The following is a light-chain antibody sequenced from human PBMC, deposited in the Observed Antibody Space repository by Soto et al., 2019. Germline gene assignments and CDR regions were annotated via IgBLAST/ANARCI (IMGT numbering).Light chain of an antibody. CDR1: SSDIGAYDY. V-gene: IGLV2-14*01. CDR3: SSFTSINTWV. CDR2: EVN. Sequence: QSALTQPASLSGSPGQSITISCTGTSSDIGAYDYVSWFQQHPGKAPKLMISEVNNRPSGVSNRFSGSKSGNTAYLTISGLQVEDEVEYFCSSFTSINTWVFGGGTQLTVL. J-gene: IGLJ3*02.